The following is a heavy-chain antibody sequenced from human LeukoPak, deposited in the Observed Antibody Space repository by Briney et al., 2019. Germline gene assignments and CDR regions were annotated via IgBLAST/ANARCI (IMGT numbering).Heavy chain of an antibody. CDR2: ISPSGSTK. Sequence: PGGSLRLSCAASGFSFSSYEMNWVRQAPGKGLEWVSNISPSGSTKYYADSVKGRFTVSRDNAKNSLYLQMNSLRAGDTGVYYCTTSAVASAASWGQGSLVTV. J-gene: IGHJ5*02. CDR3: TTSAVASAAS. V-gene: IGHV3-48*03. D-gene: IGHD6-19*01. CDR1: GFSFSSYE.